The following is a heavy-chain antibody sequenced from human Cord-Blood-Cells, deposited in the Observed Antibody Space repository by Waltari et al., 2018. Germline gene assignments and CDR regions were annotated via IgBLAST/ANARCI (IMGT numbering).Heavy chain of an antibody. D-gene: IGHD6-19*01. V-gene: IGHV4-39*01. CDR3: ARPLDSSGFDY. Sequence: QLQLQESGPGLVKPSETLSLTRTVSGGSISSSSYYWGWIRQPPGKGLEWIGSIYYRGSTYYNPSLKSRVTISVDTSKNQFSLKLSSVTAADTAVYYCARPLDSSGFDYWGQGTLVTVSS. J-gene: IGHJ4*02. CDR1: GGSISSSSYY. CDR2: IYYRGST.